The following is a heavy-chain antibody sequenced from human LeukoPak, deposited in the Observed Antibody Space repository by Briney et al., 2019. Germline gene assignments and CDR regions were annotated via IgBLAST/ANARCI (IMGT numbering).Heavy chain of an antibody. D-gene: IGHD3-22*01. CDR1: GYTFTSYD. J-gene: IGHJ3*02. V-gene: IGHV1-8*01. Sequence: ASVKVSCKASGYTFTSYDINWVRQATGQGLEWMGWMNPNSGNTGYAQKFQGRVTMTRDTSTSTVYMELSSLRSEDTAVYYCARGYYYDSSGYSYGDAFDIWGQGTMVTVSS. CDR2: MNPNSGNT. CDR3: ARGYYYDSSGYSYGDAFDI.